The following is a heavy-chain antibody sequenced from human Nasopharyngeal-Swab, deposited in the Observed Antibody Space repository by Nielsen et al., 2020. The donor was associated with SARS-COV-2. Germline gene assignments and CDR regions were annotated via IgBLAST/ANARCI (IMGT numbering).Heavy chain of an antibody. J-gene: IGHJ6*03. CDR3: ARGIAAAKHYYYYMDV. Sequence: WMRQAPGQGLEWMGWISAYNGNTNYAQKLQGRVTMTTDTSTSTAYMELRSLRSDDTAVYYCARGIAAAKHYYYYMDVWGKGTTVTVSS. CDR2: ISAYNGNT. V-gene: IGHV1-18*01. D-gene: IGHD6-13*01.